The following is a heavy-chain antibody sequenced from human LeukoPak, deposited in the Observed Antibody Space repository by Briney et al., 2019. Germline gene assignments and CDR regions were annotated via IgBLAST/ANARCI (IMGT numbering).Heavy chain of an antibody. Sequence: GGSLRLSCAASGFTFSNYAMSWVRQAPGKGLEWVSAVSGSGDSTYYAGSVKGRFTISRDNSKNTLYLQMNSLRAEDTAVYYCAKVGVGQQLVRGYFDYWGQGTLVTVSS. J-gene: IGHJ4*02. CDR3: AKVGVGQQLVRGYFDY. D-gene: IGHD6-13*01. CDR2: VSGSGDST. V-gene: IGHV3-23*01. CDR1: GFTFSNYA.